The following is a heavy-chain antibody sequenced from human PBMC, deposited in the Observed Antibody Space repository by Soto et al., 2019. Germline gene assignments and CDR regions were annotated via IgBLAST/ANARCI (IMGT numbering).Heavy chain of an antibody. D-gene: IGHD2-8*01. Sequence: SVTVSLTGSVSGASVSSGGCSWSWIRLPPGKVLESIGFISPFGTPDYNPSLKSRVTISVHRSKNHISQELSSVTAADTGVNYCSRGVCAWGPGPLV. V-gene: IGHV4-30-2*01. CDR3: SRGVCA. J-gene: IGHJ5*02. CDR1: GASVSSGGCS. CDR2: ISPFGTP.